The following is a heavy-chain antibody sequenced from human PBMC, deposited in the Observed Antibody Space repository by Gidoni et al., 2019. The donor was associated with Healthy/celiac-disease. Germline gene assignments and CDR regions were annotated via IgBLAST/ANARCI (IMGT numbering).Heavy chain of an antibody. CDR1: GSTFTAYS. CDR2: INPNSGGT. CDR3: ARDLKEARYYDYYGMDV. J-gene: IGHJ6*02. D-gene: IGHD6-6*01. Sequence: QVQLVQSGAEVKKPGPSVKVSCQASGSTFTAYSMHSVLQAPGHGLGWMGWINPNSGGTNYAQKLQGRFTMTRDTSISTAYMELGRLRSDDTAVYYCARDLKEARYYDYYGMDVWGQGTTVTVSS. V-gene: IGHV1-2*02.